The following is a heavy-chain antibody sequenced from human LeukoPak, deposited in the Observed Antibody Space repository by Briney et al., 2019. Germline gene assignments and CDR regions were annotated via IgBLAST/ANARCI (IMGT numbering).Heavy chain of an antibody. D-gene: IGHD2-15*01. Sequence: PGGSLRLPCAASEFMFSSYWMRWVRQAPVKGLEWVASIKKDGSEKYYVDSVKGRFTISRDNAKNSLYLQMNSLRAEDTAVYYCAKIHCSGGSCHPPSDFDYWGQGTLVTVSS. J-gene: IGHJ4*02. CDR3: AKIHCSGGSCHPPSDFDY. CDR2: IKKDGSEK. CDR1: EFMFSSYW. V-gene: IGHV3-7*01.